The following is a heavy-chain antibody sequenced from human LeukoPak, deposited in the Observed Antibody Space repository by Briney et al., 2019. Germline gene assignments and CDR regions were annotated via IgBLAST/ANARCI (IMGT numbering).Heavy chain of an antibody. CDR2: IYYSGST. V-gene: IGHV4-59*01. CDR3: AREFRDGYNYGRYYFDY. CDR1: GGSISSYY. Sequence: SETLSLTCTVSGGSISSYYWSWIRQPPGKGLEWIGYIYYSGSTNYNPSLKSRVTISVDTSKNQFSLKLSSVTAADTAVYYCAREFRDGYNYGRYYFDYWGQGTLVTVSS. J-gene: IGHJ4*02. D-gene: IGHD5-24*01.